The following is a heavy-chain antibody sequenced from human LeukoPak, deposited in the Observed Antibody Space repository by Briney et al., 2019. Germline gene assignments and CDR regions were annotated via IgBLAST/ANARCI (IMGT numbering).Heavy chain of an antibody. J-gene: IGHJ3*02. D-gene: IGHD3-10*01. Sequence: GGSLRLSCAASGFTFSSYGMHWVRQAPGKGLEWVAVISYDGSNKYYADSVKGRFTISRDNAKNSLYLQMDSLRADDTALYYCASEDSMEGSAFDIWGQGTMVTVSS. CDR1: GFTFSSYG. V-gene: IGHV3-30*03. CDR3: ASEDSMEGSAFDI. CDR2: ISYDGSNK.